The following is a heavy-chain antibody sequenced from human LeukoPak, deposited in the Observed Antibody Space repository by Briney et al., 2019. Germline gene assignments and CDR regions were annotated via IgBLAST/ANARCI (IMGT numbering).Heavy chain of an antibody. CDR1: GYTFTGYY. CDR3: APIGISLNSDSR. V-gene: IGHV1-2*02. Sequence: ASVKVSCKASGYTFTGYYMHWVRQAPGQGLEWVGWINPNSGGTNYAQKFQGRVTMTRDTSISTAYMELSRLRSDDTAVYYCAPIGISLNSDSRWGQGTLVTVSS. D-gene: IGHD1-20*01. J-gene: IGHJ4*02. CDR2: INPNSGGT.